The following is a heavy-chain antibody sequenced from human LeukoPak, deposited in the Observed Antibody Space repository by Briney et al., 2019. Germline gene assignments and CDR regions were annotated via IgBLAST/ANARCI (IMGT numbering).Heavy chain of an antibody. V-gene: IGHV5-51*01. Sequence: GESLKISCKGSGYSLTSYWIGWVRQKPGKGLEWMGIIYPGDSDTKYSPPFEGQVTISADKSINTAYLQWSSLKASDTAMYYCVIYGSGSHLDYWGQGTLVIVSS. CDR2: IYPGDSDT. J-gene: IGHJ4*02. D-gene: IGHD3-10*01. CDR1: GYSLTSYW. CDR3: VIYGSGSHLDY.